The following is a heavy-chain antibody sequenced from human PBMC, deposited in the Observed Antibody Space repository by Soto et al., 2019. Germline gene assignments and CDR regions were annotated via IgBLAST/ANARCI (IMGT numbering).Heavy chain of an antibody. CDR1: GGSISSSSYY. J-gene: IGHJ4*02. Sequence: QLQLQESGPGLVKPSETLSLTCSVSGGSISSSSYYWGWIRQSPGKGLEWIGTIDYSGNSYYNPSLKSRVSISVDTSKNQFSLKVGSVTAADSAVYYCATSSSWHILDFWGQGTLVTVSS. V-gene: IGHV4-39*01. D-gene: IGHD6-13*01. CDR2: IDYSGNS. CDR3: ATSSSWHILDF.